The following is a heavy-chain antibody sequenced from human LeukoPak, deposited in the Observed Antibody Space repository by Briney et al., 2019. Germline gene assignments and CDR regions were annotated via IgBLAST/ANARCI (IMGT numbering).Heavy chain of an antibody. J-gene: IGHJ4*02. D-gene: IGHD6-6*01. CDR1: GFTFSSYA. CDR2: ISYDGSNK. CDR3: ARGYPRIAALYYFDY. Sequence: GGSLRLSCAASGFTFSSYAMHWVRQAPGKGLEWVAVISYDGSNKYYADSVKGRFTISRDNSKNTLYLQMNSLRAEDTAVYYCARGYPRIAALYYFDYWGQGTLVTVSS. V-gene: IGHV3-30-3*01.